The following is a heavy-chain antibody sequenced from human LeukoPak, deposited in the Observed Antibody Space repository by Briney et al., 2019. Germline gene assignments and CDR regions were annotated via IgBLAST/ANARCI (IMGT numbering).Heavy chain of an antibody. Sequence: SETLSLTCTVSGGSSRSYYWSWIRQPPGKGLEWIGYIHYSGNTNYNPSLRGRVTFLVDTSKNQFSLRLSSVTAADTAVYYRARSGGDRVEMPTIIDYWGQGTLVTVSS. CDR1: GGSSRSYY. CDR2: IHYSGNT. J-gene: IGHJ4*02. CDR3: ARSGGDRVEMPTIIDY. D-gene: IGHD5-24*01. V-gene: IGHV4-59*01.